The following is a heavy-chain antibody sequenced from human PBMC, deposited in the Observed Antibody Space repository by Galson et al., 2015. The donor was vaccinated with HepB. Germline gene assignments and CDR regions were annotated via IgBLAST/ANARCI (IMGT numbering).Heavy chain of an antibody. J-gene: IGHJ4*02. Sequence: SGGTFSSYAISWVRQAPGQGLEWMGRIIPILGIANYAQKFQGRVTITADKSTSTAYMELSSLRSEDTAVYYCARGGLCSSTSCYSPYWGQGTLVTVSS. V-gene: IGHV1-69*04. CDR2: IIPILGIA. D-gene: IGHD2-2*01. CDR1: GGTFSSYA. CDR3: ARGGLCSSTSCYSPY.